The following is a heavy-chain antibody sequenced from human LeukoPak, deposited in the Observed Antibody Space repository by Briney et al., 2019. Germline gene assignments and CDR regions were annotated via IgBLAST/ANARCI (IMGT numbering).Heavy chain of an antibody. Sequence: GGSLRLSCAASGFTFRDYHMSWIRQAPGKGLEWVAYIVGSSSYTNYADSVKGRFTISRDNGENSLYLQMNSLRDEDTAVYYCARLKGNSAFFDNWGQGTLVTVSS. D-gene: IGHD4-23*01. CDR2: IVGSSSYT. V-gene: IGHV3-11*06. J-gene: IGHJ4*02. CDR3: ARLKGNSAFFDN. CDR1: GFTFRDYH.